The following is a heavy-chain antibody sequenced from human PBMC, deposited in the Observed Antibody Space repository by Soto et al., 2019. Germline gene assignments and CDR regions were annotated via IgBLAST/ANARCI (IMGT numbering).Heavy chain of an antibody. D-gene: IGHD4-17*01. J-gene: IGHJ4*02. CDR2: IYYSGST. V-gene: IGHV4-59*01. CDR3: ARLYYGDYDYFDY. Sequence: SEPLSLTCAVYGGSFSGYYWSWIRQPPGKGLEWIGYIYYSGSTNYNPSLKSRVTISVDTSKNQFSLKLSSVTAADTAVYYCARLYYGDYDYFDYWGQGTLVTVSS. CDR1: GGSFSGYY.